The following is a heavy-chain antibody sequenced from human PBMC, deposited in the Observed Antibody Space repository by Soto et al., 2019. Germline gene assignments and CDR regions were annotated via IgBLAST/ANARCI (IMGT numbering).Heavy chain of an antibody. V-gene: IGHV4-31*03. J-gene: IGHJ5*02. CDR3: ARVTQGYCTNGVCSTFDP. Sequence: SETLSLTCTVSGGSISSGGYYWSWIRQHPGKGLERIGYIYYSGSTYYNPSLKSRVTISVDTSKNQFSLKLSSVTAADTAVYYCARVTQGYCTNGVCSTFDPWGQGTLVTVSS. D-gene: IGHD2-8*01. CDR2: IYYSGST. CDR1: GGSISSGGYY.